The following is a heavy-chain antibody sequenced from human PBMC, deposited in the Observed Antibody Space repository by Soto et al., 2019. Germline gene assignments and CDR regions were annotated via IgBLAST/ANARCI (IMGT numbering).Heavy chain of an antibody. CDR2: IWYDGSNK. V-gene: IGHV3-33*01. D-gene: IGHD6-19*01. CDR1: GFTFSSYG. CDR3: ARGLGYSSGWYSWFDP. J-gene: IGHJ5*02. Sequence: GGSLRLSCAASGFTFSSYGMHWVRQAPGKGLEWVAVIWYDGSNKYYADSVKGRFTISRDNSKNTLYLQMNSLRAEDTAVYYCARGLGYSSGWYSWFDPWGQGTLVTVSS.